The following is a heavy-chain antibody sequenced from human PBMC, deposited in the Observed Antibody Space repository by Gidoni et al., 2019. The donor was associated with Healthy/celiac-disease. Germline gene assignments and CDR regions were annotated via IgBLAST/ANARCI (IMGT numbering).Heavy chain of an antibody. CDR1: GFTSISNT. CDR3: ARGGDCSGGSCYTGLSDY. J-gene: IGHJ4*02. D-gene: IGHD2-15*01. V-gene: IGHV3-21*01. Sequence: EVQLVESGGGLVKPGGSLSLSCPPSGFTSISNTMNWVRQAPGKGLEWVSSISSSSSYIYYADSVKGRFTISRDNAKNSLYLQMNSLRAEDTAVYYCARGGDCSGGSCYTGLSDYWGQGTLVTVSS. CDR2: ISSSSSYI.